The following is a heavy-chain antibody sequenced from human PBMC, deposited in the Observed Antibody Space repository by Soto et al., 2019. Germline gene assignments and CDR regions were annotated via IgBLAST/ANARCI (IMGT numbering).Heavy chain of an antibody. D-gene: IGHD2-15*01. V-gene: IGHV4-59*01. J-gene: IGHJ5*02. CDR1: GGSISSYY. CDR3: ARLYCTCGTCYYNNWFDH. CDR2: IYYSGST. Sequence: SETLSLTCTVSGGSISSYYWSWIRQPPGKGLEWIGYIYYSGSTNYNPSLKSRVTISVDTSKNQFSLKLSSVTAADTAVYYCARLYCTCGTCYYNNWFDHWGPGILVSVSS.